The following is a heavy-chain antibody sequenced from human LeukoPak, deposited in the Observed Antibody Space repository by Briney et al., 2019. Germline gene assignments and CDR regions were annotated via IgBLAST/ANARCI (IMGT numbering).Heavy chain of an antibody. CDR1: GFTFSAYS. D-gene: IGHD1-1*01. J-gene: IGHJ5*02. V-gene: IGHV3-11*01. CDR2: ISSSGGTI. CDR3: ARGWSTTRNNWFDP. Sequence: PGGSLRLSREASGFTFSAYSMPWIRQAPGKGLEGVSYISSSGGTIYYADSVKGRFTISRDNAKNSLYLQMNGLRDDDTAVYCCARGWSTTRNNWFDPWGQGALVTVSS.